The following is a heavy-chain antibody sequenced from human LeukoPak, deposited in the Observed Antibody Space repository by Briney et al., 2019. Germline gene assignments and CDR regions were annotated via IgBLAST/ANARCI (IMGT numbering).Heavy chain of an antibody. CDR1: GVIFSIYG. CDR2: ISGSGDST. Sequence: GGSLRLSCAASGVIFSIYGMSWVRQAPGRGLEWVSTISGSGDSTYYADSVKGRFTISRDNSKNTLYLQMNSLRAEDTAVYYCAKDSPYYYGSGSEFDYWGQGTLVTVSS. V-gene: IGHV3-23*01. CDR3: AKDSPYYYGSGSEFDY. D-gene: IGHD3-10*01. J-gene: IGHJ4*02.